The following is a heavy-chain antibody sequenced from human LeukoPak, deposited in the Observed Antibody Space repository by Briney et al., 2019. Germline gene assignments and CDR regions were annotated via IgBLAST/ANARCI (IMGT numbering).Heavy chain of an antibody. Sequence: GASVKVSCKASGYTFSNHGVTWVRQARGQGLEWMGWISAYNGNTNYAQKLQGRVTMTTDTSTSTAYMELRSLRSDDTAVYYCARDDYGDLVVGSWGQGTLVTVSS. CDR1: GYTFSNHG. V-gene: IGHV1-18*01. J-gene: IGHJ4*02. D-gene: IGHD4-17*01. CDR2: ISAYNGNT. CDR3: ARDDYGDLVVGS.